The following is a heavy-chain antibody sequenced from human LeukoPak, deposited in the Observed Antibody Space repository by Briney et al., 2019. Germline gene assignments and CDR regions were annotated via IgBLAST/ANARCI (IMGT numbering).Heavy chain of an antibody. J-gene: IGHJ4*02. D-gene: IGHD6-13*01. CDR1: GFTFSSYG. CDR2: IRYDGSNK. Sequence: GGSLRLSCAASGFTFSSYGMHWVRQAPGKGLEWVAFIRYDGSNKYYADSVKGRFTISRDNSKNTLYLQMNSLRAEDTAVYYCAKDYPIAAALDYWGQGTLVTVSS. CDR3: AKDYPIAAALDY. V-gene: IGHV3-30*02.